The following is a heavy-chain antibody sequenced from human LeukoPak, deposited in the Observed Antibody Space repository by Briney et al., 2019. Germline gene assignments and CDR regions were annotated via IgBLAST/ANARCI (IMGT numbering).Heavy chain of an antibody. CDR3: AKAVADAFDI. Sequence: SETLSLTCAVYGGSFSGYYWSWIRQPPGKGLEWIGEINHSGSTNYNPSLKSRVTISVDTSKNQFSLKLSSVTAADTAVYYCAKAVADAFDIWGQGTMVTVPS. V-gene: IGHV4-34*01. CDR2: INHSGST. J-gene: IGHJ3*02. D-gene: IGHD6-19*01. CDR1: GGSFSGYY.